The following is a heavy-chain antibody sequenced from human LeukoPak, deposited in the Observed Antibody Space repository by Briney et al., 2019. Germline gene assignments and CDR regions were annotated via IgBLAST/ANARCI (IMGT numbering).Heavy chain of an antibody. CDR2: ISGSDGST. D-gene: IGHD2-15*01. CDR3: AKGRGYCTGGSCYSDY. CDR1: GFTFSNYA. Sequence: GGSLRLSCTASGFTFSNYAMSWVRQAPGKGLEWVSTISGSDGSTYYADSVKGRFTISRDNSKNTLYLQMNSLIVEDTAIYYCAKGRGYCTGGSCYSDYWGQGTLVTVSS. V-gene: IGHV3-23*01. J-gene: IGHJ4*02.